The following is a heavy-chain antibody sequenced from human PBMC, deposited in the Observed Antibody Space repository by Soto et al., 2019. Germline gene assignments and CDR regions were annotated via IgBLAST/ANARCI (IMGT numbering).Heavy chain of an antibody. D-gene: IGHD6-13*01. CDR1: GGSISSYY. CDR2: IYYSGST. CDR3: ARAGLDSSSWYKPYYYYYYGMGV. J-gene: IGHJ6*02. V-gene: IGHV4-59*01. Sequence: SETLSLTCTVSGGSISSYYWSWIRQPPGKGLEWIGYIYYSGSTNYNPSLKSRVTISVDTSKNQFSLKLSSVTAADTAVYYCARAGLDSSSWYKPYYYYYYGMGVWGQGTTVTVSS.